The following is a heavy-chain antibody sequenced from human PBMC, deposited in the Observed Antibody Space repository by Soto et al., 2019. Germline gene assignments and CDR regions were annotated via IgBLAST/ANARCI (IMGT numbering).Heavy chain of an antibody. CDR3: ARGIVYDSSGYFANDY. J-gene: IGHJ4*02. D-gene: IGHD3-22*01. CDR2: ISAYNGKT. CDR1: GGTFSSYT. Sequence: ASVKVSCKASGGTFSSYTISWVRQAPGQGLEWMGRISAYNGKTNYAQKLQGRVTMTTDTSTITAYMELRSLRSDDMAVYYCARGIVYDSSGYFANDYWGQGTLVTVSS. V-gene: IGHV1-18*03.